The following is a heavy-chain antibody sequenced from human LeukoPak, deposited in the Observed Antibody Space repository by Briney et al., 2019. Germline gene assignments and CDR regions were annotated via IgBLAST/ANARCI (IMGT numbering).Heavy chain of an antibody. J-gene: IGHJ4*02. CDR3: VRSFYGDHPY. V-gene: IGHV3-13*01. CDR2: VGTSGHT. CDR1: GFTLSTYD. Sequence: GGSLRLSCAASGFTLSTYDMLWVRQGPGEGLEWVAAVGTSGHTFYPDSVKGQFTISRENARNSVYLQMNSLRAGDTAVYYCVRSFYGDHPYWGQGTLVTVSS. D-gene: IGHD4-17*01.